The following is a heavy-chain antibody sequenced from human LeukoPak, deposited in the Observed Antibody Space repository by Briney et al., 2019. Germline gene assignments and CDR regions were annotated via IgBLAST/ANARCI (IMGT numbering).Heavy chain of an antibody. CDR3: ARERGPGLGYCSGGSCYSGPYYFDY. V-gene: IGHV1-69*04. J-gene: IGHJ4*02. CDR2: IIPILGIA. D-gene: IGHD2-15*01. Sequence: SVKVSCKASGGTFSSYAISWVRQAPGQGLEWMGRIIPILGIANYAQKFQSRVAITADKSTSTAYMELSSLRSEDTAVYYCARERGPGLGYCSGGSCYSGPYYFDYWGQGTLVTVSS. CDR1: GGTFSSYA.